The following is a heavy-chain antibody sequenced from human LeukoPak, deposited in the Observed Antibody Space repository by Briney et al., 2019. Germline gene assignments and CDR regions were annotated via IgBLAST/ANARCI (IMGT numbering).Heavy chain of an antibody. CDR1: GYTFTSYG. V-gene: IGHV1-18*01. D-gene: IGHD3-9*01. J-gene: IGHJ6*03. CDR2: ISVYNGNT. Sequence: ASVKVSCKASGYTFTSYGISWVRQAPGQGLEWMGWISVYNGNTNYAQKLQGRVTMTTDTSTSTAYMELRSLRSDDTAVYYCARDGDDYDILTGYYYYYYMDVWGKGTTVTVSS. CDR3: ARDGDDYDILTGYYYYYYMDV.